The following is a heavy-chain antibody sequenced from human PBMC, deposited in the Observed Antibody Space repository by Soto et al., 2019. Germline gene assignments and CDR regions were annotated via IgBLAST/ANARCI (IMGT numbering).Heavy chain of an antibody. J-gene: IGHJ6*02. CDR3: ARVGNYGMDV. CDR1: GGALSIYA. D-gene: IGHD2-15*01. V-gene: IGHV1-69*13. Sequence: VASVKLTCTASGGALSIYAISWVRQAPGQGLEWMGGIIPIFGTANYAQKFQGRVTITADESTSTAYMELSSLRSEDTAVYYCARVGNYGMDVWGQGTTGTVSS. CDR2: IIPIFGTA.